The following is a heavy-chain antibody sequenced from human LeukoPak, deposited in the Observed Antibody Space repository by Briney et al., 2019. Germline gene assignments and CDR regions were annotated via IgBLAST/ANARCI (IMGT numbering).Heavy chain of an antibody. Sequence: GGSLRLSRAASGFTFTSYGMSWVRQAPGKGLEWVSATSGSGVTTYYADSVKGRFTISRDNSKNTLFLQMNSLRVEDTAVYYCAKGVGVALPDYWGQGTLVTVSS. V-gene: IGHV3-23*01. D-gene: IGHD1-26*01. CDR1: GFTFTSYG. J-gene: IGHJ4*02. CDR3: AKGVGVALPDY. CDR2: TSGSGVTT.